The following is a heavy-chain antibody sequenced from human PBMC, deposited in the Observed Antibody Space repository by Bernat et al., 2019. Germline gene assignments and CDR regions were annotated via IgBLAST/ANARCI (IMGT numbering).Heavy chain of an antibody. CDR1: GFTFSNAW. V-gene: IGHV3-15*01. J-gene: IGHJ4*02. D-gene: IGHD2-15*01. CDR3: AKDCGGSCYGFHY. Sequence: EVQLVESGGGLVKPGGSLRLSCAASGFTFSNAWMSWVRQAPGKGLEWVGRIKSKTDGGTTDYAAPVKGRFTISRDDSKNTLYLQMNSLRAEDTAVYYCAKDCGGSCYGFHYWGQGTLVTVSS. CDR2: IKSKTDGGTT.